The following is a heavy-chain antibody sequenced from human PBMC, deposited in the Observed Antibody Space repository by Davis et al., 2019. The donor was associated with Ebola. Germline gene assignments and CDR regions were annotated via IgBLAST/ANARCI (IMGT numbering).Heavy chain of an antibody. CDR2: ISGSGGST. Sequence: GESLKISCAASGFTFSSYAMSWVRQAPGKGLEWVSAISGSGGSTYYADSVKGRFTISRDNSKNTLYLQMNSLRAEDTAVYYCARAGYSSGWPRETDAFDIWGQGTMVTVSS. J-gene: IGHJ3*02. D-gene: IGHD6-19*01. CDR1: GFTFSSYA. CDR3: ARAGYSSGWPRETDAFDI. V-gene: IGHV3-23*01.